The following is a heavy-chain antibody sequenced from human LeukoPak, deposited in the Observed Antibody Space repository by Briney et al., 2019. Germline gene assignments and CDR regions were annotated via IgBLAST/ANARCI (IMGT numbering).Heavy chain of an antibody. CDR2: INPNSGGT. V-gene: IGHV1-2*02. Sequence: ASVKVTLKPSGYTFTVYYMRRVRQAPGQGLEWMGWINPNSGGTNYAQKFQGRVTMTRDKSISTAYMELSRLRSDDTAVYYCASDCDYEGTCLGMAVRCRGVTVSVSS. D-gene: IGHD4-17*01. CDR1: GYTFTVYY. J-gene: IGHJ6*02. CDR3: ASDCDYEGTCLGMAV.